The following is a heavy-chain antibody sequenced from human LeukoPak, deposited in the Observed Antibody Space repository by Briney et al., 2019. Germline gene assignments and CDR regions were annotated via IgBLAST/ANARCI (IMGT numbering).Heavy chain of an antibody. J-gene: IGHJ4*02. CDR3: ARAGYGDPHFDF. D-gene: IGHD4-17*01. CDR1: GFTFSSYG. Sequence: GRSLRLSCAPSGFTFSSYGMHWVRQAPGKGLEWVAVIWYDGSYKYYADSVKGRFTISRDNSKNTLYLQMNSLRAEDTAVYYCARAGYGDPHFDFWGQGTLVTVSS. V-gene: IGHV3-33*01. CDR2: IWYDGSYK.